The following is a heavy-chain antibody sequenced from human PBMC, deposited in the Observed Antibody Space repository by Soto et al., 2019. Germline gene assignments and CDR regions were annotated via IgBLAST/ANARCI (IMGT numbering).Heavy chain of an antibody. CDR3: ARGATVTQYDY. Sequence: SETLSLTCTVSGVSVSSGSFYWAWIRQPPGKGLEWIGFGSYSGTTNYKPSLKSRVTLSVDTSRSQISLKVSSLTAADTAVYYCARGATVTQYDYWGQGTLVTVSS. CDR1: GVSVSSGSFY. D-gene: IGHD4-17*01. CDR2: GSYSGTT. V-gene: IGHV4-61*01. J-gene: IGHJ4*02.